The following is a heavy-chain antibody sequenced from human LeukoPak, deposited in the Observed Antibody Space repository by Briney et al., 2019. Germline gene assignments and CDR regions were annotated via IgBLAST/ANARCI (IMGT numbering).Heavy chain of an antibody. CDR2: IYYSGST. V-gene: IGHV4-59*01. J-gene: IGHJ5*02. D-gene: IGHD2-21*02. CDR3: ARGSRSSAYCGGDCRNNWFDP. Sequence: MTSETLSLTCTVAGGSISSYYWSWIRQPPGKGLEWIGYIYYSGSTNYNPSLKSRVPISVNTSKNQFSLKLSSVTAADTAVYYCARGSRSSAYCGGDCRNNWFDPWGQGTLVTVSS. CDR1: GGSISSYY.